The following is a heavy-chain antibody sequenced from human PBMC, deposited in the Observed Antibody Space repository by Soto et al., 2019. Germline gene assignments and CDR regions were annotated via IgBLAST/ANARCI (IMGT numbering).Heavy chain of an antibody. J-gene: IGHJ4*02. D-gene: IGHD2-2*01. CDR1: GGSFTCYS. Sequence: QVQLVQSGAEVKKPGSSLKLSCRASGGSFTCYSISWLRQAPGQGLEWMGGIIPVFGTTSYAQRLQGRVTITADESTSTAYLDLSSLISEDTAVYYCARDPRIYCTSSSCHSYFDSWGQGTLVTVSS. CDR2: IIPVFGTT. CDR3: ARDPRIYCTSSSCHSYFDS. V-gene: IGHV1-69*01.